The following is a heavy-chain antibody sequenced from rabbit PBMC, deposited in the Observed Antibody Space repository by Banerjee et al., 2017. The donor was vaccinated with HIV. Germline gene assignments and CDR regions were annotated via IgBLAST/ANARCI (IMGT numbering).Heavy chain of an antibody. V-gene: IGHV1S43*01. CDR3: ARDLYASSSGYYMGAFDP. CDR2: IVSSSGST. Sequence: QEQLVEAGGGLVQPEGSLTLHCTASGFSFSSYYYMCWVRQTLARPPGKGLELITCIVSSSGSTWYASWVNGRFTISLDNAQNTVFLQMTSLTAADTATYFCARDLYASSSGYYMGAFDPWGPGTLVTVS. D-gene: IGHD1-1*01. CDR1: GFSFSSYYY. J-gene: IGHJ2*01.